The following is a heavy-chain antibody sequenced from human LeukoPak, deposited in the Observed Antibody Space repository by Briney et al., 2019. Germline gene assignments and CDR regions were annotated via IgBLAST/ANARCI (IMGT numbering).Heavy chain of an antibody. V-gene: IGHV3-7*01. CDR1: GFTFSNYW. J-gene: IGHJ4*02. CDR3: ARDPYGSGSYYNGY. CDR2: IKPDGSDK. Sequence: PGGSLRLSCAASGFTFSNYWMSWVRQTPGKGLEWVANIKPDGSDKYYVDSVKGRFTISRDNAKNSLYLQMNSLRAEDTAVYYCARDPYGSGSYYNGYWGQGTLVTVSS. D-gene: IGHD3-10*01.